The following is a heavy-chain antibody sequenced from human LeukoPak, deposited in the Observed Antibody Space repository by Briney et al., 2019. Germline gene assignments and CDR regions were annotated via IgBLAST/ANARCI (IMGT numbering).Heavy chain of an antibody. V-gene: IGHV1-46*01. D-gene: IGHD3-10*01. Sequence: GASVKVSCKASGYTFTSYYMHWVRQAPGQELEWMGIINPSGGSTSYAQKFQGRVTMTRDTSTSTVYMELSSLRSEDTAVYYCARDSGSGTYTFDIWGQGTVVTVSS. J-gene: IGHJ3*02. CDR3: ARDSGSGTYTFDI. CDR2: INPSGGST. CDR1: GYTFTSYY.